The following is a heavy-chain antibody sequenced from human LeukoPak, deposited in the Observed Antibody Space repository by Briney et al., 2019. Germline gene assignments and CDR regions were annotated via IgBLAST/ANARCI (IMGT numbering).Heavy chain of an antibody. CDR2: IKEDGGEK. CDR1: GFTFSSYW. V-gene: IGHV3-7*03. J-gene: IGHJ4*02. Sequence: SGGSLRLSCAASGFTFSSYWMSWVRQAPGKGLEWVANIKEDGGEKYYVDSVKGRYTISRDNSKSTLYLQMNSLRAEDTAIYYCAKNGWLRSSGLWGDYWGQGALVTVSS. D-gene: IGHD5-12*01. CDR3: AKNGWLRSSGLWGDY.